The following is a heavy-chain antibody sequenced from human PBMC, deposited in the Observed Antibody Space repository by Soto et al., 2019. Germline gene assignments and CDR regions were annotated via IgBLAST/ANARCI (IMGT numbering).Heavy chain of an antibody. Sequence: SETLSLTCAVYVGSFSSYYWSWIRQPPGKGLEWIGYIYYSGSTNYNPSLKSRVTISVDTSKNQFSLKLSSVTAADTAVYYCARGHSSGWIDAFDIWGQGTMVTVSS. CDR2: IYYSGST. CDR1: VGSFSSYY. J-gene: IGHJ3*02. CDR3: ARGHSSGWIDAFDI. V-gene: IGHV4-59*01. D-gene: IGHD6-19*01.